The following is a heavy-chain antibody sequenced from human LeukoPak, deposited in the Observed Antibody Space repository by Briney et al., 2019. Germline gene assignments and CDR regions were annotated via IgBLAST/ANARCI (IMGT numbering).Heavy chain of an antibody. CDR2: IYNGENT. J-gene: IGHJ4*02. V-gene: IGHV3-53*01. CDR3: ARRYWAYTSGWYYFDY. D-gene: IGHD6-19*01. CDR1: GFTVSSKY. Sequence: QSGGSLRLSCAASGFTVSSKYMSWVRQAPGKGLEWVSVIYNGENTYYADSVKGRFTISRDNSKNTLDLQMNSLRAEDTAVYYCARRYWAYTSGWYYFDYWGQGTLVTVSS.